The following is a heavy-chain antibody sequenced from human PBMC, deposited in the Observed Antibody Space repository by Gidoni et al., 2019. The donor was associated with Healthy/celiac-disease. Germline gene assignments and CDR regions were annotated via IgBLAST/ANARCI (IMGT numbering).Heavy chain of an antibody. CDR1: GGSISSYY. Sequence: QVQLQESGPGLVKPSETLSLTCTVSGGSISSYYWSWIRQPPGKGLEWIGYIYYSGSTNYNPSLKSRVTISVDTSKNQFSLKLSSVTAADTAVYYCARTDPEAFDIWGQGTMVTVSS. CDR2: IYYSGST. J-gene: IGHJ3*02. CDR3: ARTDPEAFDI. V-gene: IGHV4-59*01.